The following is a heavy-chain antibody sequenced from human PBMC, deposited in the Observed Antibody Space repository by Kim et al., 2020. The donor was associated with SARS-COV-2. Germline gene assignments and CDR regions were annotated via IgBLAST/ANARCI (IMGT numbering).Heavy chain of an antibody. CDR2: IIGSGGAT. CDR1: GFPFTGYT. CDR3: AKGFGGGRAY. D-gene: IGHD2-15*01. V-gene: IGHV3-23*01. J-gene: IGHJ4*02. Sequence: GGSLRLSCAASGFPFTGYTMNWVRQAPGKGLEWVSGIIGSGGATYYADSVKGRFTISRDNSKNTLYLHMNSLRADDTVVYYCAKGFGGGRAYWGQGTLVTVSS.